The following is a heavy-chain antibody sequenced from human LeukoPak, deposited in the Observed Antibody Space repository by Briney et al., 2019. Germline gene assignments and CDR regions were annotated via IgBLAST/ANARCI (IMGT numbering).Heavy chain of an antibody. CDR3: ARNGGNSDVDY. CDR2: ISSSGSTI. J-gene: IGHJ4*02. V-gene: IGHV3-48*03. D-gene: IGHD4-23*01. Sequence: GGSLRLSCAASGFTFITYAMSWVRQAPGKGLEWVSYISSSGSTIYYADSVKGRFSVSRDNAKNSLYLQMNSLRAEDTAVYYCARNGGNSDVDYWGQGTLVTVSS. CDR1: GFTFITYA.